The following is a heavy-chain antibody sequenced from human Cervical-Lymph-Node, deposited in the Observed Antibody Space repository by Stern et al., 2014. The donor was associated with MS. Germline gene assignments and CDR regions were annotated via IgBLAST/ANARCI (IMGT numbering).Heavy chain of an antibody. J-gene: IGHJ5*02. CDR2: IIPTFGTT. D-gene: IGHD5-24*01. Sequence: QVQLMQSGAEVKKPGSSVKVSCKAPGGTFSSHGFGWVRQAPGQGLEWMGGIIPTFGTTHYAQKFQDRVTLIADPPTNTVYMELSSLTFADTAVYYCATEEAHEDGTNNWFDPWGQGTLVTVSS. CDR1: GGTFSSHG. CDR3: ATEEAHEDGTNNWFDP. V-gene: IGHV1-69*01.